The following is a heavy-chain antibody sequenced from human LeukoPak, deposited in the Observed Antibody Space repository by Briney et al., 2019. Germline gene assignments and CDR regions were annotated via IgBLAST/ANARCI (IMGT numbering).Heavy chain of an antibody. V-gene: IGHV3-30*02. CDR2: IRYDGSNK. J-gene: IGHJ4*02. Sequence: PGGSLRLSCAASGFTFSSYGMHWVRQAPGKGLEWVAFIRYDGSNKYYADSVKGRFTISRDNSKNTLYLQVNSLRAEDTAVYYCAKEFKRYYDSSGYFDYWGQGTLVTVSS. CDR3: AKEFKRYYDSSGYFDY. D-gene: IGHD3-22*01. CDR1: GFTFSSYG.